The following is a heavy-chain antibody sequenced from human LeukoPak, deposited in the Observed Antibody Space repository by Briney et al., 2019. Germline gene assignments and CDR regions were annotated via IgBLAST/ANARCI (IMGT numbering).Heavy chain of an antibody. CDR3: ARADYGDYLDY. J-gene: IGHJ4*02. D-gene: IGHD4-17*01. CDR1: GFTFSDYD. V-gene: IGHV3-21*01. CDR2: ISSSSSYI. Sequence: GGSLRLSCAASGFTFSDYDMNWVRQAPGKGLEWVSSISSSSSYIYYADSVKGRFTISRDNAKNSLYLQMNSLRAEDTAVYYCARADYGDYLDYWGQGTLVTVSS.